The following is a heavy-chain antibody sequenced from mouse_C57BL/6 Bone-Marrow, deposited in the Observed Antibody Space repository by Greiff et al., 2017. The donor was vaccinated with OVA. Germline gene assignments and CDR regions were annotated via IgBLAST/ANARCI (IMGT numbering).Heavy chain of an antibody. CDR1: GYTFTSYG. CDR2: IYPRSGNT. Sequence: VKLVESGAELARPGASVKLSCKASGYTFTSYGISWVKQRTGQGLEWIGEIYPRSGNTYYNEKFKGKATLTADKSSSTAYMELRSLTSEDSAVYFCARYGYDEGTGFGYWGQGTLVTVSA. D-gene: IGHD2-2*01. CDR3: ARYGYDEGTGFGY. J-gene: IGHJ3*01. V-gene: IGHV1-81*01.